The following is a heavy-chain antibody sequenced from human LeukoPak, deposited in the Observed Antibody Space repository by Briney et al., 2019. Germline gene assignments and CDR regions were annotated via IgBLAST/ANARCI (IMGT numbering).Heavy chain of an antibody. CDR3: AREPHSSGSYSGDAFDI. D-gene: IGHD1-26*01. V-gene: IGHV4-61*02. CDR2: MYISGST. Sequence: SETLSLTCTVSGGSISSGSYFWSWIRQPAGKGLEWIGRMYISGSTNYNASLKSRVTISIDTSKNQLSLKLSSVTAADTAVYYCAREPHSSGSYSGDAFDIWGQGTMVTVSS. J-gene: IGHJ3*02. CDR1: GGSISSGSYF.